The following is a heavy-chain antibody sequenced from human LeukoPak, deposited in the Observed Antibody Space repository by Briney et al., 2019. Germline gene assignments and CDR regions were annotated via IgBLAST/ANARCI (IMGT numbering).Heavy chain of an antibody. D-gene: IGHD3-9*01. V-gene: IGHV4-31*03. CDR2: IYYTGTT. CDR1: SDSISSGGYY. CDR3: ARLRYFDWSGFDP. Sequence: QPSQTLSLTCTVSSDSISSGGYYWSWIRQHPRRGLEWIGCIYYTGTTYYNTSLKSRLTISVDTSENQISLKLSSVTAADTAVYYCARLRYFDWSGFDPWGQGTLVTVSS. J-gene: IGHJ5*02.